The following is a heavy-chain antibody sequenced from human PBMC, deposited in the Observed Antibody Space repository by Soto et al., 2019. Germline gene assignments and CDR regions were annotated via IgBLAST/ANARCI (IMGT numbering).Heavy chain of an antibody. CDR3: ATGTQWLGTPYYYYGMDV. CDR1: GYTFTNYG. Sequence: ASVKVSCKASGYTFTNYGLSWVRQAPGQGLEWMGIINPSGGSTSYAQKFQGRVTMTRDTSTSTVYMELSSLRSEDTAVYYCATGTQWLGTPYYYYGMDVWGQGTTVTVSS. CDR2: INPSGGST. D-gene: IGHD6-19*01. V-gene: IGHV1-46*01. J-gene: IGHJ6*02.